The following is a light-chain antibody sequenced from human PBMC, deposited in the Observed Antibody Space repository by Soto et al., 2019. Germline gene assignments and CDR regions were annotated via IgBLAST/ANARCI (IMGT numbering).Light chain of an antibody. CDR2: DVS. CDR3: QQYSHYWT. J-gene: IGKJ1*01. Sequence: DVQMTQSPSTLSASVGDRVTITCRASQSINNLLAWYQQKPGKAPKFLIYDVSTLESGVPSRFSGSGSGTEFTLTISSLQPEDFASYYCQQYSHYWTFGQGTKVDIK. V-gene: IGKV1-5*01. CDR1: QSINNL.